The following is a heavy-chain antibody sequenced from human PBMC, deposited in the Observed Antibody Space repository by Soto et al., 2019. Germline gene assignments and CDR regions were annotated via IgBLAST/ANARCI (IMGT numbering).Heavy chain of an antibody. D-gene: IGHD3-10*01. J-gene: IGHJ5*02. CDR3: ARLPKTITMVRGVKYGWFDP. Sequence: GESLKISCKGSGYSFTSYWISWLRQMPGKGLEWMGRIDPSDSYTNYSPSFQGHVTISADKSISTAYLQWSSLEASDTAMYYCARLPKTITMVRGVKYGWFDPWGQGTLVTVSS. CDR2: IDPSDSYT. V-gene: IGHV5-10-1*01. CDR1: GYSFTSYW.